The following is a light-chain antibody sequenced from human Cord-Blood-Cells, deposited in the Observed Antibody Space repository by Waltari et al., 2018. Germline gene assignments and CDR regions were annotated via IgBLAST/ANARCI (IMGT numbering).Light chain of an antibody. J-gene: IGKJ2*01. CDR2: DAS. V-gene: IGKV1-5*01. Sequence: DIQMTQSPSTLSAPVGDRVTITCRASQSISIWLAWYHQKPGKAPKLLIYDASSLESGVPSRFSGSGSGTEFTLTSSSLQPDDFATYYCQQYNSYLYTFGQGTKLEIK. CDR3: QQYNSYLYT. CDR1: QSISIW.